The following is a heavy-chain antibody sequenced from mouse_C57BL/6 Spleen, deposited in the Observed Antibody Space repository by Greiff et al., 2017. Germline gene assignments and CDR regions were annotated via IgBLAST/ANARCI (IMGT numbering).Heavy chain of an antibody. CDR2: IYPGSGST. J-gene: IGHJ4*01. Sequence: QVQLQQSGAELVKPGASVKMSCKASGYTFTSYWITWVKQRPGQGLEWIGDIYPGSGSTKYNEKFKNKATLTVDTSSSTAYMQLSSLTSEDSAVYYCAPHPRLRGNNAMDYWGQGTSVTVSS. V-gene: IGHV1-55*01. CDR1: GYTFTSYW. D-gene: IGHD3-2*02. CDR3: APHPRLRGNNAMDY.